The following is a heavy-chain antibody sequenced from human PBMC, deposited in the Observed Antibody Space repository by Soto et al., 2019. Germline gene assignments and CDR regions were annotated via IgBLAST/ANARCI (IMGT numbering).Heavy chain of an antibody. Sequence: SETLSLTCTVSGGSISSGDYYWSWIRQPPGKGLEWIGYIYYSGSNYYNPSLKSRVTISVDTSKNQFSLKLSSVTAADTAVYYCPTDWGYYGSGTEGYYYGMDVWGQGTTVT. CDR2: IYYSGSN. V-gene: IGHV4-30-4*01. J-gene: IGHJ6*02. D-gene: IGHD3-10*01. CDR1: GGSISSGDYY. CDR3: PTDWGYYGSGTEGYYYGMDV.